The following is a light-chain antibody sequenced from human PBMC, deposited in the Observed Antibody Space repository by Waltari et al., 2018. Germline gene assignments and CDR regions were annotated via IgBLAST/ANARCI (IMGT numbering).Light chain of an antibody. V-gene: IGKV4-1*01. J-gene: IGKJ1*01. CDR2: WAS. Sequence: DIVMTQSLDSLAVSLGERATINCKSSQSVLYSSNNKNYLAWYQQKPGQPPKLLIYWASTRESGVPDRFSGSESGTDFTLTISSLQAEDVAVYYCQQYYSNPRMFGQGTKVEIK. CDR3: QQYYSNPRM. CDR1: QSVLYSSNNKNY.